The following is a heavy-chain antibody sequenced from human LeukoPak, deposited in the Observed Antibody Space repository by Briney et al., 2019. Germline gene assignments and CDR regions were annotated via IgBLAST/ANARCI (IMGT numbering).Heavy chain of an antibody. D-gene: IGHD3-10*01. CDR1: GGSISSYY. CDR2: IYYSGST. V-gene: IGHV4-59*01. J-gene: IGHJ3*01. CDR3: ARDPYGSVSYRP. Sequence: TSETLSLTCTVSGGSISSYYWSRIRQPPGKGLEWIGYIYYSGSTNYNPSLKSRVTISVDTSKNQFSLKLSSVTAADTAMYYCARDPYGSVSYRPWGKGTMVTVSS.